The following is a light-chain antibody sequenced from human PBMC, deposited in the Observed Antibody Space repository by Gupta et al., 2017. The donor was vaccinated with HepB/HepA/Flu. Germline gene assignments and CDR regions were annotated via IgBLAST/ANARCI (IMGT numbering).Light chain of an antibody. Sequence: DIQMTQSPSSLSASVGDRVTITCRASQSISSYLNWYQQKPGKAPKLLIYAASSLQSGVPSRFSGSGSGKDFTLTISSRQQEDFATYYCQQSYSNPPITFGQGTXLEIK. V-gene: IGKV1-39*01. CDR3: QQSYSNPPIT. CDR1: QSISSY. J-gene: IGKJ5*01. CDR2: AAS.